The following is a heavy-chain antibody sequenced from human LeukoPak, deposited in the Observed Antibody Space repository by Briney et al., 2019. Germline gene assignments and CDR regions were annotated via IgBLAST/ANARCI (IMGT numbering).Heavy chain of an antibody. D-gene: IGHD6-13*01. CDR3: ARGVAAGGAFDI. CDR1: GFTFSSYG. Sequence: GGSRRLSCAASGFTFSSYGMHWVRQAPGKGLEWVAVISYDGSNKYYADSVKGRFTISRDNSKNTLYLQMNSLRAEDTAVYYCARGVAAGGAFDIWGQGTMVTVSS. J-gene: IGHJ3*02. CDR2: ISYDGSNK. V-gene: IGHV3-30*03.